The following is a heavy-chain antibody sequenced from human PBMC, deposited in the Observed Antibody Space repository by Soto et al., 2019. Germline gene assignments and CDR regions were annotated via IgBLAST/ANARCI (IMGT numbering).Heavy chain of an antibody. V-gene: IGHV1-46*01. CDR3: ARDLRDHGMDV. CDR2: INPNGGST. J-gene: IGHJ6*02. Sequence: ASVKVSCKASGYTFTRYYMNWVRQAPGQGLEWMGIINPNGGSTIYAQKFQGRVSMTRDTSTSTVYMDLGSLRSEDTAVYYCARDLRDHGMDVWGQGTTVTVSS. CDR1: GYTFTRYY.